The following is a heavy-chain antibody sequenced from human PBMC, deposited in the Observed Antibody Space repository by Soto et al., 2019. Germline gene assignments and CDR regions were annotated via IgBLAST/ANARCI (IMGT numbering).Heavy chain of an antibody. D-gene: IGHD3-3*01. J-gene: IGHJ6*02. CDR2: IDPSDSYT. V-gene: IGHV5-10-1*01. Sequence: PGESLKISCKGSGYRFTSYWINWVRQMPGKGLEWMGKIDPSDSYTYYRPSFQGHVTISADKSISTAYLQWSSLKASDTAIYYCATTKDFWSGYPGGMDVWGQGXTVTVYS. CDR3: ATTKDFWSGYPGGMDV. CDR1: GYRFTSYW.